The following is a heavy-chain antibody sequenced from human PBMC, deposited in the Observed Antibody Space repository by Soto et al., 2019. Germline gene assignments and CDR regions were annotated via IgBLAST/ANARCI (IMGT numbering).Heavy chain of an antibody. J-gene: IGHJ4*02. CDR2: RYHTGIT. Sequence: QVHLQESGPGLVKPSETLSLTCSVSGVSVSSGSYYLSWIRQPPGKGLEWIGYRYHTGITKYNPALRSRVTISVDTAQNQFSLNLKSVTAADTAVYYCARDRGTEDSWGQGTLVTVSS. CDR3: ARDRGTEDS. V-gene: IGHV4-61*01. CDR1: GVSVSSGSYY.